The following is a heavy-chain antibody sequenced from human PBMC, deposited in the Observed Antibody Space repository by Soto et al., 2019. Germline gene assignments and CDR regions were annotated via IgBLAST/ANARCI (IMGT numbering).Heavy chain of an antibody. D-gene: IGHD4-17*01. CDR1: GYTFTGYY. Sequence: GASVKVSCKASGYTFTGYYMHWVRQAPGQGLEWMGWINPNSGGTNYAQKFQGWVTMTRDTSISTAYMELSRLRSDDTAVYYCARNPYGGNSLWFDPWGQGTLVTVSS. CDR3: ARNPYGGNSLWFDP. CDR2: INPNSGGT. J-gene: IGHJ5*02. V-gene: IGHV1-2*04.